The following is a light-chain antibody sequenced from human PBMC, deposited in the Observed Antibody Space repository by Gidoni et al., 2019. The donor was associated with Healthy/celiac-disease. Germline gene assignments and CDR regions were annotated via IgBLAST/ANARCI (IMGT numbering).Light chain of an antibody. V-gene: IGKV1-39*01. Sequence: VGDRVTITCRASQSISSYLNWYQQKPGKAPKLLIYAASSLQSGVPSRFSGSGSGTDFTLTISSLQPEDFATYYCQQSYSTPPLPPSFGQGTKLEIK. CDR2: AAS. CDR1: QSISSY. J-gene: IGKJ2*03. CDR3: QQSYSTPPLPPS.